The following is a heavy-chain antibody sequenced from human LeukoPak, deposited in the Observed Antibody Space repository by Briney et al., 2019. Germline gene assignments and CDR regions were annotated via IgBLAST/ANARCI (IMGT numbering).Heavy chain of an antibody. CDR2: IYYSGST. V-gene: IGHV4-31*11. CDR3: ARESYSYGLGY. Sequence: SETLSLTCAVYGGSFSGYYWSWIRQHPGKGPEWIGYIYYSGSTYYNPSLKSRVTISVDTSKNQFSLKLSSVTAADTAVYYCARESYSYGLGYWGQGALVTVSS. D-gene: IGHD5-18*01. J-gene: IGHJ4*02. CDR1: GGSFSGYY.